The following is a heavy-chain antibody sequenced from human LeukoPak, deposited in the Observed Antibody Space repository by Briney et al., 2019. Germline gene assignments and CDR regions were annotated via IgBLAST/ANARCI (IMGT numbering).Heavy chain of an antibody. J-gene: IGHJ4*02. D-gene: IGHD3-10*01. Sequence: GGSLRLSCTTSGFTLSTYWMHWVRRAPGKGLVWISRINSDGSSISYADSVKGRFTISRDNAENTLYLQMNSLRAEDTAVYYCVRASRTPYYSDSGLWFYFDNWGQGTLVTVS. V-gene: IGHV3-74*01. CDR3: VRASRTPYYSDSGLWFYFDN. CDR1: GFTLSTYW. CDR2: INSDGSSI.